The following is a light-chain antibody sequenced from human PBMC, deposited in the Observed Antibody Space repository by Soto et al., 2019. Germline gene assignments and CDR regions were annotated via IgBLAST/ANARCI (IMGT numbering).Light chain of an antibody. CDR3: QSYGV. Sequence: QSVLTQPPSVSGAPGQRVTISCIGGGSNIEASYDVHWYQHLPGKAPKLLISANNNRPSGVPDRFSGSKSGTSASLAITGLQADDEGDYYGQSYGVFGSGTKVTV. J-gene: IGLJ1*01. CDR1: GSNIEASYD. V-gene: IGLV1-40*01. CDR2: ANN.